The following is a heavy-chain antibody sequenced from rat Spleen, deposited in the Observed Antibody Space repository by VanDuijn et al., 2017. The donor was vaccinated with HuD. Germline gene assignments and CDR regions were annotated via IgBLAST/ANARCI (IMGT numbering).Heavy chain of an antibody. Sequence: EVQLVESDGGLVQPGRSLKLSCAASGFTFSDYYMAWVRQAPTKGLEWVATFSYDGSSTYYRDSVKGRFTISRDNAKSTLSLQLDSLRSEDTATYYCARRHYGYTDYFDYWGQGVMVTVSS. J-gene: IGHJ2*01. CDR2: FSYDGSST. V-gene: IGHV5-29*01. CDR3: ARRHYGYTDYFDY. CDR1: GFTFSDYY. D-gene: IGHD1-9*01.